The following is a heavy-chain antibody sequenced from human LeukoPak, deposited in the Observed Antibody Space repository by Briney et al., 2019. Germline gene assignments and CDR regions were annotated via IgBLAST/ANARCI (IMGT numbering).Heavy chain of an antibody. CDR2: ISGSGGST. Sequence: GGSLRLSCAASGFTFSSYAMSWVRQAPGKGLEWVSAISGSGGSTYYADSVKGRFTISRDNSKNTLYLQMNSLRAEDTAVYYCAKDTPMVRGVTGYYMDVWGKGTTVTVSS. V-gene: IGHV3-23*01. CDR1: GFTFSSYA. CDR3: AKDTPMVRGVTGYYMDV. J-gene: IGHJ6*03. D-gene: IGHD3-10*01.